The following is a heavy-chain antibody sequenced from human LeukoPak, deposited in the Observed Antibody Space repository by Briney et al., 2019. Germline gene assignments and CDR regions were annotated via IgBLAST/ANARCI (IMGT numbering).Heavy chain of an antibody. CDR2: INPNSGGT. CDR1: GYTFTGHF. V-gene: IGHV1-2*02. J-gene: IGHJ4*02. D-gene: IGHD3-10*01. Sequence: ASVEVSCKASGYTFTGHFMHWVRQAPGQGLEWMGWINPNSGGTNYAQKFQGRVTMTRDTSINTAYMELSRLRSDDTAVYYCARDYASGSYHPLDWGQGTLVTVSS. CDR3: ARDYASGSYHPLD.